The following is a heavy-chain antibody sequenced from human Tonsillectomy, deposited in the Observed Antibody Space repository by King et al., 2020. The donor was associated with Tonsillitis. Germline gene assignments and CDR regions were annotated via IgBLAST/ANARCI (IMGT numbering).Heavy chain of an antibody. CDR1: GFTFSSYA. CDR3: AKDGGSSGYLGGYAFDI. V-gene: IGHV3-23*04. CDR2: ISGSGGST. J-gene: IGHJ3*02. Sequence: VQLVESGGDLVQSGGSLRLSCAASGFTFSSYAMSWVRQAPGKGLEWVSGISGSGGSTYYADSVKGRFTISRDHSKHTLYLEMNSLRAEETAVYYCAKDGGSSGYLGGYAFDIWGQGTMVTVSS. D-gene: IGHD3-22*01.